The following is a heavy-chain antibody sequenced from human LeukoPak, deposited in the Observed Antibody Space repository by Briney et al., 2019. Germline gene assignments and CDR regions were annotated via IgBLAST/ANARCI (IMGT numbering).Heavy chain of an antibody. V-gene: IGHV3-9*01. CDR2: ISWNSGSI. D-gene: IGHD6-13*01. CDR3: AKSIAAAAPGPFDY. Sequence: PGGSLRLSRAASGFTFDDYAMHWVRQAPGKGLERVSGISWNSGSIGYADSVKGRFTISRDNAKNSLYLQMNSLRAEDTALYYCAKSIAAAAPGPFDYWGQGTLVTVSS. J-gene: IGHJ4*02. CDR1: GFTFDDYA.